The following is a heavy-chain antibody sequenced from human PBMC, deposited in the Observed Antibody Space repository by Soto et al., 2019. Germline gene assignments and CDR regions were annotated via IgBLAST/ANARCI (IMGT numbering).Heavy chain of an antibody. CDR1: GFSFRSNG. V-gene: IGHV3-23*01. Sequence: EVQLLESGGGLVRPGGSLRLSCAASGFSFRSNGMGWVRQAPGKGLEWVSGISGSGNSRYYADSVKGRFTISRDNSKNTLYLQMKSLRAEDTAIYYCAKVGPYSSTYYFDYWAQGTMVTVSS. CDR3: AKVGPYSSTYYFDY. CDR2: ISGSGNSR. J-gene: IGHJ4*02. D-gene: IGHD5-18*01.